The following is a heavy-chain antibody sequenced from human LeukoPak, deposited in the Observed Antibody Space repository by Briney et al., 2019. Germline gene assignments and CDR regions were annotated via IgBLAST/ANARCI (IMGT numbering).Heavy chain of an antibody. Sequence: PGGSLRLSCAASGFTFSSYWMHWVRQAPGKGLVWVSRTNSDGSSTSYADSVKGRFTISRDNAKNTLYLQMNSLRAEDTALYYCARDGGSLDDYGDYWGQGTLVTVSS. CDR2: TNSDGSST. J-gene: IGHJ4*02. D-gene: IGHD4/OR15-4a*01. CDR1: GFTFSSYW. V-gene: IGHV3-74*01. CDR3: ARDGGSLDDYGDY.